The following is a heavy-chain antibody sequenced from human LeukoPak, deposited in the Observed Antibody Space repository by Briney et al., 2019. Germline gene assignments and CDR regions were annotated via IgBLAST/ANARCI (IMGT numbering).Heavy chain of an antibody. J-gene: IGHJ4*02. V-gene: IGHV4-59*08. CDR1: GGSISSYY. CDR3: ARHTWNYLVIDY. Sequence: SETLSLTCTVSGGSISSYYWSWIRQPPGKGLEWIGYIYYSGSTNYTPSLKSRVTISVDTSKNQFSLKLSYVTAADTAVYYCARHTWNYLVIDYWGQGTLVTVSS. D-gene: IGHD1-7*01. CDR2: IYYSGST.